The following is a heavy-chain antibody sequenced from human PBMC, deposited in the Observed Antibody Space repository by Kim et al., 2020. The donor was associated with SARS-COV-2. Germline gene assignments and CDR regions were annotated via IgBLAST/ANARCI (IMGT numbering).Heavy chain of an antibody. V-gene: IGHV4-39*01. CDR3: ASLYYYGHYYYYYYMDV. J-gene: IGHJ6*03. CDR1: GGSISSSSYY. D-gene: IGHD3-10*01. Sequence: SETLSLTCTVSGGSISSSSYYWGWIRQPPGKGLEWIGSIYYSGSTYYNPSLKSRVTISVDTSKNQFSLKLSSVTAADTAVYYCASLYYYGHYYYYYYMDVWGKGTTVTVSS. CDR2: IYYSGST.